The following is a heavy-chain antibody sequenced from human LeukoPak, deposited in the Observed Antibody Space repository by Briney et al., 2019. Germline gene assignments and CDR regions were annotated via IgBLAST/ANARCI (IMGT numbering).Heavy chain of an antibody. CDR2: IYYSGST. CDR3: ARRFPSGDYYYGMDV. V-gene: IGHV4-39*07. Sequence: SETLSLTCTVSGGSISSSSYYWGWIRQPPGKGLEWIGSIYYSGSTYYNPSLKSRVTISVDTSKNQFSLKLSSVTAADTAVYYCARRFPSGDYYYGMDVWGQGTTVTVSS. J-gene: IGHJ6*02. D-gene: IGHD3-10*01. CDR1: GGSISSSSYY.